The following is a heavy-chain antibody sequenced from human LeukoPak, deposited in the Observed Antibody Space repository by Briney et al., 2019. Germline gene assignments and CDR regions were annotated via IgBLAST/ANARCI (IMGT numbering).Heavy chain of an antibody. Sequence: GGSLRLSCTVSGFTVSSDSMSWVRQAPGKGLEWVSAISGSGGSTYYADSVKGRFTISRDNSKNTLYLQMNSLRAEDTAVYYCAKGPHTRAVTVSHFDYWGQGTLVTVSS. CDR3: AKGPHTRAVTVSHFDY. CDR2: ISGSGGST. J-gene: IGHJ4*02. V-gene: IGHV3-23*01. D-gene: IGHD4-17*01. CDR1: GFTVSSDS.